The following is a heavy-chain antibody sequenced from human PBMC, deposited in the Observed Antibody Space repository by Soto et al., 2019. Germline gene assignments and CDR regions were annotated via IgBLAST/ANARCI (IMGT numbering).Heavy chain of an antibody. Sequence: EVQLVESGGGLVQPGGSLGLSCSASGFTFRVYSMNWVRQAPGKGLEWVSYITSDERTIHYADSVKDRFTISRDNAKNSVYLQMTSLRDEDTAVYYCARSVEGHFDFWGQGILVTVSS. CDR2: ITSDERTI. CDR3: ARSVEGHFDF. CDR1: GFTFRVYS. V-gene: IGHV3-48*02. D-gene: IGHD6-19*01. J-gene: IGHJ4*01.